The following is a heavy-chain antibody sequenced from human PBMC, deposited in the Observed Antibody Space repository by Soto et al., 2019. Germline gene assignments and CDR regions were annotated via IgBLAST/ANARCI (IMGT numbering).Heavy chain of an antibody. CDR2: INHSGST. J-gene: IGHJ4*02. Sequence: LSLTCAVYGGSFSGYYWSWIRQPPGKGLEWSGEINHSGSTTYNPSLKSRVTISVDPSKNQFSLKLSSVTAAGTAVYYCVRGLGAARPLDYWGQGTLVTVSS. CDR1: GGSFSGYY. V-gene: IGHV4-34*01. CDR3: VRGLGAARPLDY. D-gene: IGHD6-6*01.